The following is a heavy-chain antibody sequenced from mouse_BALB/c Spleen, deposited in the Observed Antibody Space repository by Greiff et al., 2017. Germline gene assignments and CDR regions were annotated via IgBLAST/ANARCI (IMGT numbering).Heavy chain of an antibody. CDR1: GFNIKDYY. CDR2: IDPENGNT. D-gene: IGHD2-3*01. Sequence: EVQLQQSGAELVRPGALVKLSCKASGFNIKDYYMHWVKQRPEQGLEWIGWIDPENGNTIYDPKFQGKASITADTSSNTAYLQLSSLTSEDTAVYYCARSDCYTPAWFAYWGQGTLVTVSA. J-gene: IGHJ3*01. V-gene: IGHV14-1*02. CDR3: ARSDCYTPAWFAY.